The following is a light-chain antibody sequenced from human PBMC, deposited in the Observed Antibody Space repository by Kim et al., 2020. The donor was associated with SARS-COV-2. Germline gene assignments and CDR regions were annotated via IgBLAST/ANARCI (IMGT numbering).Light chain of an antibody. V-gene: IGKV1-5*03. CDR3: QQYNSDPYT. J-gene: IGKJ2*01. Sequence: SAAVGDRVTSTCRASQSISSWLAWYQQKPGKAPKLLIYKASSLESGVPSRFSGSGSGTEFTLTISSLQPDDFATYYCQQYNSDPYTFGQGTKLEI. CDR2: KAS. CDR1: QSISSW.